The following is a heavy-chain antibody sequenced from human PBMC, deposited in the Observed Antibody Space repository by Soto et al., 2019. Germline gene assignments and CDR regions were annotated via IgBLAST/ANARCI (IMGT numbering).Heavy chain of an antibody. CDR1: GFTFTNYW. J-gene: IGHJ4*02. CDR2: IKQDGREK. CDR3: ARDMGVFWSGYPEGGFDY. D-gene: IGHD3-3*01. Sequence: EAQLVESGGGLVQPGGSLRLSCAASGFTFTNYWMSWVRQAPGKGLEWVANIKQDGREKYYADSAKGRFIISRDNAKTSLYLQMHSLRAEDTAVYYCARDMGVFWSGYPEGGFDYWGQGTPVTVSS. V-gene: IGHV3-7*01.